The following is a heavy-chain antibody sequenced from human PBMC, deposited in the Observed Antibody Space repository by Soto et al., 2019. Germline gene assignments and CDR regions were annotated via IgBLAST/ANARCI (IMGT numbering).Heavy chain of an antibody. V-gene: IGHV4-61*01. CDR1: GGSVSSGSYY. Sequence: SETLSLTCTASGGSVSSGSYYWSWIRQPPGKGLEWIGYIYYSGSTNYNPSLKSRVTISVDTSKNQFSLKLSSVTAADTAVYYCARDRGQWLVPFDYWGQGTLVTVSS. CDR2: IYYSGST. CDR3: ARDRGQWLVPFDY. J-gene: IGHJ4*02. D-gene: IGHD6-19*01.